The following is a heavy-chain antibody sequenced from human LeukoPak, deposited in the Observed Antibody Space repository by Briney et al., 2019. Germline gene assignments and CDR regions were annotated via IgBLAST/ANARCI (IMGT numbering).Heavy chain of an antibody. V-gene: IGHV4-31*03. D-gene: IGHD1-26*01. CDR1: GDSISSGGYY. CDR3: ARVTKSGSYFEGVSWFDP. J-gene: IGHJ5*02. CDR2: IYYSGST. Sequence: SETLSLTCTISGDSISSGGYYWSWIRQHPGKGLEWIGYIYYSGSTYYNPSLKSRITISVDTSKNQFSLNLSSVTAADTAVYYCARVTKSGSYFEGVSWFDPWGQGTLVTVSS.